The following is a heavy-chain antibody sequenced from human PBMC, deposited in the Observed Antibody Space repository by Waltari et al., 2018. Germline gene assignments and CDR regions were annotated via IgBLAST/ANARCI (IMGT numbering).Heavy chain of an antibody. CDR3: TRDSLGKYYFDY. Sequence: EVQLVESGGGLVQPGRSLRLSCTASGFTFGDYAMSWVRQAPGKGLEWVGFIRSKAYGGTTEYAASVKGRFTISRDDSKSIAYLQMNSRKTEDTAVYYCTRDSLGKYYFDYWGQGTLVTVSS. CDR2: IRSKAYGGTT. D-gene: IGHD1-26*01. CDR1: GFTFGDYA. J-gene: IGHJ4*02. V-gene: IGHV3-49*04.